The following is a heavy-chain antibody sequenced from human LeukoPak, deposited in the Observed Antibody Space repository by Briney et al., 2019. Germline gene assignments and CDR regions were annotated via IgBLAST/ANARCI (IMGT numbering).Heavy chain of an antibody. CDR3: ASRWEPNAEDAFDI. V-gene: IGHV1-2*02. J-gene: IGHJ3*02. Sequence: ASVKASCKASGYTFTGYYMHWVRQAPGQGLEWMGWINPNSGGTNYAQKFQGRVTMTRDTSISTAYMELSRLRSDDTAVYYCASRWEPNAEDAFDIWGQGTMVTVSS. CDR2: INPNSGGT. CDR1: GYTFTGYY. D-gene: IGHD1-26*01.